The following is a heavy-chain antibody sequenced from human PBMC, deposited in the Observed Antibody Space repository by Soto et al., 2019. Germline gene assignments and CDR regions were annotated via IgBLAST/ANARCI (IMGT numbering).Heavy chain of an antibody. CDR1: GFTFSDYY. D-gene: IGHD2-21*02. Sequence: QVQLVESGGGLVKPGGSLRLSCAASGFTFSDYYMSWIRQAPGKGLEWVSYISSSSSYTNYADSVKGRFTISRDNAKNSLYLQMNSLRAEDTAVYYCARDGRDCGGDCYSLSYGMDVWGQGTTVTVSS. CDR3: ARDGRDCGGDCYSLSYGMDV. CDR2: ISSSSSYT. J-gene: IGHJ6*02. V-gene: IGHV3-11*05.